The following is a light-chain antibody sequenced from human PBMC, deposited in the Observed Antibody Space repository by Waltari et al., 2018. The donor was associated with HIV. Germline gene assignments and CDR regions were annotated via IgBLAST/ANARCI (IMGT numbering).Light chain of an antibody. CDR2: EAS. Sequence: EIVLTQSPATLSLSPGARATLSCRASQSVSTYLAWYQQKPGQAPRLLIYEASDRATGIPARFSGSGSGTDFTLTINSLEPEDFAVYYCQQRRTWPLTFGGGTKVDIK. CDR1: QSVSTY. CDR3: QQRRTWPLT. J-gene: IGKJ4*01. V-gene: IGKV3-11*01.